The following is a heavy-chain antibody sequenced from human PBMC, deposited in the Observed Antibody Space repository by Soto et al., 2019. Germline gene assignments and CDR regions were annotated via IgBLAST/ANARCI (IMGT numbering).Heavy chain of an antibody. J-gene: IGHJ4*02. Sequence: EVQLLESGGGLVQPGGSLRLSCAASGFTFNNYAMTWVRQAPGKGLEWVSAISGGGDTTSYADPVKGRFPVSRDGSRNTLYLQMSSLRAEDPGLYYCARGRGGSGSLARRVDFWGQGTLVTVSS. D-gene: IGHD3-10*01. CDR1: GFTFNNYA. V-gene: IGHV3-23*01. CDR3: ARGRGGSGSLARRVDF. CDR2: ISGGGDTT.